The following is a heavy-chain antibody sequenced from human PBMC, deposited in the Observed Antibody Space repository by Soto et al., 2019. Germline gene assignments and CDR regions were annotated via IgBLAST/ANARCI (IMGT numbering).Heavy chain of an antibody. CDR1: GYTFTSYG. V-gene: IGHV1-18*01. Sequence: ASVKVSCKASGYTFTSYGISWVRQAPGQGLEWMGWISAYNGNTNYAQKLQGRFTISRDNSKNTLYLQMNSLRAEDTAVYYCARHGYNYGGGYFDYWGQGTLVTVSS. J-gene: IGHJ4*02. CDR3: ARHGYNYGGGYFDY. CDR2: ISAYNGNT. D-gene: IGHD5-18*01.